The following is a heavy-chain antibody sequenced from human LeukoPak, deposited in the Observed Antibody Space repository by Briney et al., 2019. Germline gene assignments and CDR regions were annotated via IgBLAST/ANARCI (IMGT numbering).Heavy chain of an antibody. CDR2: ISSSSSSI. CDR3: ASFYSSSLYWYFDL. Sequence: PGGSLRLSCAASGFTFSSYSMNWVRQAPGKGLEWVSYISSSSSSIYYADSVKGRFTISRDNAKNSLYLQMNSLRAEDTAVYYCASFYSSSLYWYFDLWGRGTLVTVSS. V-gene: IGHV3-48*01. CDR1: GFTFSSYS. J-gene: IGHJ2*01. D-gene: IGHD6-6*01.